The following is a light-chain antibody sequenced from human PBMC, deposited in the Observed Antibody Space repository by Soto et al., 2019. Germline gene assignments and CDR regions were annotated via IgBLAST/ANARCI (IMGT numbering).Light chain of an antibody. CDR3: SSYTSRSTGV. J-gene: IGLJ1*01. CDR2: DVS. CDR1: SSDIGGYNY. V-gene: IGLV2-14*01. Sequence: QSALTQPASVSGSPGQSITISCTGTSSDIGGYNYVSWYQQHPGKAPKRMIYDVSNRPSGVSNRFSGSKSGNTASLTISGLQAEDEADYYCSSYTSRSTGVFGTGTKFT.